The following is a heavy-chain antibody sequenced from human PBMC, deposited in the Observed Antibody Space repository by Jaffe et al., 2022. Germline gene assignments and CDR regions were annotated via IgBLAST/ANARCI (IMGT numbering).Heavy chain of an antibody. CDR1: GFTFSSYS. CDR3: ARDGCSGGSCYLHYYYYMDV. CDR2: ISSSSSTI. V-gene: IGHV3-48*01. Sequence: EVQLVESGGGLVQPGGSLRLSCAASGFTFSSYSMNWVRQAPGKGLEWVSYISSSSSTIYYADSVKGRFTISRDNAKNSLYLQMNSLRAEDTAVYYCARDGCSGGSCYLHYYYYMDVWGKGTTVTVSS. J-gene: IGHJ6*03. D-gene: IGHD2-15*01.